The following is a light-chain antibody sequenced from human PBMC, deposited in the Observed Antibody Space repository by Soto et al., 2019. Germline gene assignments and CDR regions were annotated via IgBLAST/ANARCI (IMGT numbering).Light chain of an antibody. CDR2: KVS. V-gene: IGKV2-30*02. J-gene: IGKJ5*01. CDR3: MQGSHWPIT. CDR1: QSLVHSDGIAY. Sequence: DVVMTQSPLSLPVTLGQPASISCRSNQSLVHSDGIAYFSWFQQRPGRSPRRLIYKVSNRDSGVPARFSGSGSGTAFELKIRRVDAVDVWVDYGMQGSHWPITCGQGTRL.